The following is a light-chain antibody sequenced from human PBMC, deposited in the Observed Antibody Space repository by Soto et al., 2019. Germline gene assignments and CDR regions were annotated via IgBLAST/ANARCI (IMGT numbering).Light chain of an antibody. J-gene: IGLJ2*01. Sequence: QSALTQPASVSGSPGQSITISCTGTSSDVGSYNLVSWYQQHPGKAPKLMIYEGSKRPSGVSNPFSGSKSVNTASLTISGLQAEDEADYYCCSYAGSSTYVVFGGGTKLTVL. CDR2: EGS. CDR1: SSDVGSYNL. V-gene: IGLV2-23*01. CDR3: CSYAGSSTYVV.